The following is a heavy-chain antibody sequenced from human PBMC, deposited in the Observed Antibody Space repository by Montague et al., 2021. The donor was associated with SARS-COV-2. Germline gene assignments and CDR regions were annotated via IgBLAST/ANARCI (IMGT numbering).Heavy chain of an antibody. D-gene: IGHD5-12*01. CDR1: GGSISSGGYE. J-gene: IGHJ3*02. CDR3: ARDRYSGYVLDAFDI. Sequence: TLSLTCTVSGGSISSGGYEWSWIRQHPGKGLEWIGYIYYSGSTYYNPSLKSRVTISVDTSKNQFSLKLSSVTAADTAVYYCARDRYSGYVLDAFDIWGQGTMVTVSS. CDR2: IYYSGST. V-gene: IGHV4-31*03.